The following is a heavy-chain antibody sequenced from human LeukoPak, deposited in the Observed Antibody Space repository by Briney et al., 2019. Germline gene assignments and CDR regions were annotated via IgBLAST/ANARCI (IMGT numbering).Heavy chain of an antibody. CDR3: ARGLGTNYYDSSGPGPDAFDI. J-gene: IGHJ3*02. D-gene: IGHD3-22*01. Sequence: SETLSLTCTVSGGSISSYYWSWIRQPPGKGLEWIGYIYYSGSTNYNPSLKSRVTISVDTSKNQFPLKLSSVTAADTAVYYCARGLGTNYYDSSGPGPDAFDIWGQGTMVTVSS. V-gene: IGHV4-59*08. CDR2: IYYSGST. CDR1: GGSISSYY.